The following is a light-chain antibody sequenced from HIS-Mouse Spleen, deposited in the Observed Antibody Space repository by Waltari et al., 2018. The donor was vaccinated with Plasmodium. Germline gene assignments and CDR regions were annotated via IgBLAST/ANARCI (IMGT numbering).Light chain of an antibody. CDR2: AAS. CDR3: QKYNSAPWT. V-gene: IGKV1-27*01. CDR1: QGISNY. J-gene: IGKJ1*01. Sequence: DIQMTQSPSSLSPSVGDSVTITCRASQGISNYLSWYQQKPGKVPKLQIYAASTLQSGVPSRFSGSGSGTDFTLTISSLQPEDVATYYCQKYNSAPWTFGQGTKVEIK.